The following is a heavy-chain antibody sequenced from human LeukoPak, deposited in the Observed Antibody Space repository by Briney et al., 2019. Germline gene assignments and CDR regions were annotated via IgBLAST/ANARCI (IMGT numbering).Heavy chain of an antibody. J-gene: IGHJ4*02. V-gene: IGHV4-39*01. CDR1: GGSISSSSYY. CDR2: IYYSGST. CDR3: ARVSKYSYGPVYFDY. Sequence: SETLSLTCTVSGGSISSSSYYWGWIRQPPGKGLEWIGSIYYSGSTYYNPSLKSRVTISVDMSKNQFSLKLSSVTAADTAVYYCARVSKYSYGPVYFDYWGQGTLVTVSS. D-gene: IGHD5-18*01.